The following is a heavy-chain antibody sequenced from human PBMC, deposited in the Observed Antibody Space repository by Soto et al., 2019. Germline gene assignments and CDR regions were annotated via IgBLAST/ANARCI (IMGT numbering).Heavy chain of an antibody. Sequence: QVQLVQSGAEVKKPGASVQVSCKASGYTFTSYAMHWVRQAPGQRLEWMGWINAGNGNTKYSQKFQGRVTITRDTSASTAYMELSSLRAEDTAMYYCAREPVVWFGELYLLPPDYYYGMDVWGQGTTVPVSS. CDR2: INAGNGNT. CDR1: GYTFTSYA. CDR3: AREPVVWFGELYLLPPDYYYGMDV. V-gene: IGHV1-3*01. D-gene: IGHD3-10*01. J-gene: IGHJ6*02.